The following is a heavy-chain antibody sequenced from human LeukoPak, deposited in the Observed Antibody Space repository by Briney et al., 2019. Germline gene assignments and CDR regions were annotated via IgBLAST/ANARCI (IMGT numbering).Heavy chain of an antibody. CDR3: ARGGGGRVRNWFDP. D-gene: IGHD2-15*01. Sequence: SETLSLTCAVYGGSFSGYYWSWIRQPPGKGLEWIGEINHSGSTNYNPSLKSRVTISVDTSKNQFSLKLSSVTVADTAVYYCARGGGGRVRNWFDPWGQGTLVTVSS. CDR2: INHSGST. V-gene: IGHV4-34*01. CDR1: GGSFSGYY. J-gene: IGHJ5*02.